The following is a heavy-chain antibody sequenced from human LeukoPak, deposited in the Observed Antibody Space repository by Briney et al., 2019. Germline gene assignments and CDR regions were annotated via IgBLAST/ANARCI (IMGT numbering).Heavy chain of an antibody. V-gene: IGHV1-2*02. D-gene: IGHD3-10*01. CDR2: INPNSGGT. CDR1: GYTFTGYY. CDR3: AREQTDSWVTMANRYYYYYMDV. J-gene: IGHJ6*03. Sequence: ASVKVSCKASGYTFTGYYMHWVRQAPGQGLEWMGWINPNSGGTNYAQKFQGRVTMTRDTSISTAYMELSRLRSDDTAVYYCAREQTDSWVTMANRYYYYYMDVWGKGTTVTVSS.